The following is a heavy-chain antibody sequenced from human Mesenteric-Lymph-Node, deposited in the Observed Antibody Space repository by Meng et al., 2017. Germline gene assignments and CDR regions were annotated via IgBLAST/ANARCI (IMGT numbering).Heavy chain of an antibody. J-gene: IGHJ4*02. Sequence: VQLQESGPGPVKPSETLALTCVCSGASISSGNWWNWVRQPPGKGLEWIGEIYHSGSTNYNPSLKSRVTISVDKSKNQFSLKLSSVTAADTAMYYCARGGGCSSSSCDLDYWGQGVLVTVSS. CDR3: ARGGGCSSSSCDLDY. CDR1: GASISSGNW. V-gene: IGHV4-4*02. CDR2: IYHSGST. D-gene: IGHD2-2*01.